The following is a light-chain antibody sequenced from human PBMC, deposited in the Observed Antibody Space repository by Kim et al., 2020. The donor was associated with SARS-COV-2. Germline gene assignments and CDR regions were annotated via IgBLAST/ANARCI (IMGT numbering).Light chain of an antibody. CDR3: QSYGSSNVV. CDR2: YDD. CDR1: SGSIASYY. J-gene: IGLJ3*02. Sequence: NSMLTQPHSVSESPVKTITISCTRSSGSIASYYVQWSQQRPGSAPSTVIYYDDQRPSGVPDRFSGSFDSSSNSAPLTISGLKTEDEADYYCQSYGSSNVVFGGGTQLTVL. V-gene: IGLV6-57*03.